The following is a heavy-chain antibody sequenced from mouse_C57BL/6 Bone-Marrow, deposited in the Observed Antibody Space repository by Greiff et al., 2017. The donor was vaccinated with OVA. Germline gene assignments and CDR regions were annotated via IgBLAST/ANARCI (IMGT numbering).Heavy chain of an antibody. Sequence: VQLVESGAELARPGASVKLSCKASGYTFTSYGISWVKQRTGQGLEWIGEIYPSSGNTYYNEKFKGKATLTADKSSSTAYMELRSLTSEDSAVYFCARGGYYAYIDYWGQGTTLTVSS. CDR2: IYPSSGNT. CDR3: ARGGYYAYIDY. CDR1: GYTFTSYG. V-gene: IGHV1-81*01. D-gene: IGHD2-3*01. J-gene: IGHJ2*01.